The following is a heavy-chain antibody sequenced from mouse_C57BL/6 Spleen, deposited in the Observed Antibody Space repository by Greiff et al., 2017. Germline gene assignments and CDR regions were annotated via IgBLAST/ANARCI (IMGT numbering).Heavy chain of an antibody. V-gene: IGHV3-6*01. J-gene: IGHJ2*01. D-gene: IGHD1-1*01. Sequence: EVQLQQSGPGLVKPSPSLSLTCSVTGYSITSGYYWNWIRKFPGNKLEWMGYISYDGSTNYNPSLKNRISIPRDTSKNTFFLKLNSVTTEDTATYYCARGSSPFDYWGQGTTLTVSS. CDR2: ISYDGST. CDR3: ARGSSPFDY. CDR1: GYSITSGYY.